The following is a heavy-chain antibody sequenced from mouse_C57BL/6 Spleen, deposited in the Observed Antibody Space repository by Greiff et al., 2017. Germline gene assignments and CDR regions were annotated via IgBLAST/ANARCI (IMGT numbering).Heavy chain of an antibody. CDR2: IHPNSGST. J-gene: IGHJ1*03. V-gene: IGHV1-64*01. CDR3: ARLATNWYFDV. Sequence: PGQGLEWIGMIHPNSGSTNYNEKFKSKATLTVDKSSSTAYMQLSSLTSEDSAVYYCARLATNWYFDVWGTGTTVTGSS.